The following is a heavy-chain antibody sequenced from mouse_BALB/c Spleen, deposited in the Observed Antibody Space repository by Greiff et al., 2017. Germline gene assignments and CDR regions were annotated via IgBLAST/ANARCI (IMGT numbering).Heavy chain of an antibody. CDR2: ISYSGST. V-gene: IGHV3-8*02. Sequence: EVQLQQSGPSLVKPSQTLSLSCSVTGDSITSGYWNWIRKFPGNKLEYMGYISYSGSTYYYPSLKSRISITRDTSKNQYYLQLNSVTTEDTATYYCARYGGLDWYFDVWGAGTTVTVSS. CDR1: GDSITSGY. J-gene: IGHJ1*01. D-gene: IGHD2-4*01. CDR3: ARYGGLDWYFDV.